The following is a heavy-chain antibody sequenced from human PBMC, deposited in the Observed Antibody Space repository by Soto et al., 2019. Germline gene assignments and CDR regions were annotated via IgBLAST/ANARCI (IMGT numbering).Heavy chain of an antibody. D-gene: IGHD3-3*01. CDR1: GFTFSSYS. J-gene: IGHJ5*02. CDR2: ISSSSSYI. V-gene: IGHV3-21*01. Sequence: GGSLRLSCAASGFTFSSYSMNWVRQAPGKGLEWVSSISSSSSYIYYADSVKGRFTISRDNAKNSLYLQMNSLRAEDTAVYYCARDNKAPLTIFGVVTSRFDPWGQGTLVTVSS. CDR3: ARDNKAPLTIFGVVTSRFDP.